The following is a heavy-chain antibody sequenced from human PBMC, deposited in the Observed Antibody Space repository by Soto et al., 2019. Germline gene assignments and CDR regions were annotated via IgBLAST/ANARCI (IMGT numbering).Heavy chain of an antibody. J-gene: IGHJ4*02. CDR2: IYWADDK. CDR1: GFSLSTSGVG. D-gene: IGHD3-22*01. Sequence: QITLKESGPTLVTPTQTLTLTCTFSGFSLSTSGVGVGWIRQPPGKALEWLALIYWADDKRYSPSLTSRLTITKDTSKNQVVLTMTNVYPVDTATYYCAHKVYYYDSSGSNRFDYWGQGTLVTVSS. V-gene: IGHV2-5*02. CDR3: AHKVYYYDSSGSNRFDY.